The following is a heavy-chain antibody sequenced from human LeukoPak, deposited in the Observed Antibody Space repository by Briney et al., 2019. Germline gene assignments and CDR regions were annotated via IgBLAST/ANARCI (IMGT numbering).Heavy chain of an antibody. J-gene: IGHJ4*02. V-gene: IGHV3-53*01. D-gene: IGHD7-27*01. CDR1: GFTVSNNY. Sequence: GGSLRLSCAASGFTVSNNYMSWVRQAPGKGLEWVSVIYSGGSTYYADSVKGRFTISRDNSKNTLYFQMNSLRAEDTAVYYCAKDGNWARFENWGQGTLVTVSS. CDR3: AKDGNWARFEN. CDR2: IYSGGST.